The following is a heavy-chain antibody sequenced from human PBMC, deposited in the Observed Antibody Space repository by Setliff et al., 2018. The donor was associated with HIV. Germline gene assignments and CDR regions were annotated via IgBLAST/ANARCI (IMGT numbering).Heavy chain of an antibody. CDR1: GGSISSYS. V-gene: IGHV4-4*08. J-gene: IGHJ6*03. Sequence: PSETLSLTCTVSGGSISSYSWSWIRQPPGKGLEWIGYIYTSGSTNYNPSLKSRVTISVDTSENQFSLKLTSVTAADTAMYFRARDATSEGYMDVWGKGTTVTVSS. CDR2: IYTSGST. CDR3: ARDATSEGYMDV.